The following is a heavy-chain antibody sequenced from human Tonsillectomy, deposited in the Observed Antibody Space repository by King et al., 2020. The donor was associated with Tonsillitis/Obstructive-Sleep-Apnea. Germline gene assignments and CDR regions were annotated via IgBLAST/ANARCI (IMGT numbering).Heavy chain of an antibody. V-gene: IGHV1-18*01. Sequence: QLVQSGTEVKKPGASVKVSCKASGYTFTIYGITWVRQAPGQGLEWMGWISAYNGNTNYAQKFQGRVTMTTDTSTSTAYMELRSLRSDDTAVYYCARQYYYDRSVYYPLFGDWGQGTLVTVSS. CDR1: GYTFTIYG. J-gene: IGHJ4*02. D-gene: IGHD3-22*01. CDR3: ARQYYYDRSVYYPLFGD. CDR2: ISAYNGNT.